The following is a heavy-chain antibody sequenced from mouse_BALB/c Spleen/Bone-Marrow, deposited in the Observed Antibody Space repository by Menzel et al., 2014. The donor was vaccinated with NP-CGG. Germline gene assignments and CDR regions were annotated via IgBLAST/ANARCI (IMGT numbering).Heavy chain of an antibody. Sequence: EVKLVESGGGLVQPGGSRKLSCAASGFTFSSFGMHWVRQAPEKGLEWVAYISIGSSTIYYADTVKGRFTISRDNPKNTLFLQMTSLRSEDTAMYHCARSGASSAMDYWGQGTSVTVSS. D-gene: IGHD4-1*01. CDR2: ISIGSSTI. CDR3: ARSGASSAMDY. J-gene: IGHJ4*01. V-gene: IGHV5-17*02. CDR1: GFTFSSFG.